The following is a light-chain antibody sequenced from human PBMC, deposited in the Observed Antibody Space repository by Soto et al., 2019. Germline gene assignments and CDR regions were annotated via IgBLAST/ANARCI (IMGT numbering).Light chain of an antibody. Sequence: EIVLTQSPGTLSLSPGERATLSCRASHSVSSSYLAWYQQKPGQAPRLLIYGASSRATGIPDRFSGSGSGTDFTLTISRLGPEDFAVYYCQQYGSSPFTFGPGTKVDIK. V-gene: IGKV3-20*01. CDR1: HSVSSSY. J-gene: IGKJ3*01. CDR3: QQYGSSPFT. CDR2: GAS.